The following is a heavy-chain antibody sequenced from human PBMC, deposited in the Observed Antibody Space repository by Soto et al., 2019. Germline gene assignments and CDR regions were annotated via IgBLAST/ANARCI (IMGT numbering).Heavy chain of an antibody. CDR1: GFTFSSYA. Sequence: GGSLRLSCAASGFTFSSYAMSWVRQAPGKGLEWVSAISGSGGSTYYADSVKGRFTISRDNSKNTLYLQMNSLRAEDTAVYYCAKNSRYSSSSDSNIDYWGQGTLVTVSS. D-gene: IGHD6-6*01. CDR3: AKNSRYSSSSDSNIDY. J-gene: IGHJ4*02. V-gene: IGHV3-23*01. CDR2: ISGSGGST.